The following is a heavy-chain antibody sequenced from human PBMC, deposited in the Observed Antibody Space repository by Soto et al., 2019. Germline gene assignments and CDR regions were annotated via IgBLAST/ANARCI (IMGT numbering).Heavy chain of an antibody. CDR2: IFDSGSS. Sequence: SETLSLTCTVSGGSISSYFCGWIRQPPGKGLEWIGYIFDSGSSNYHPSLQSRVTISVDTSRNQFSLQLTSVTAADTAVYYCARGFPYCTSGTCCPLVDYWGQGTLVTVSS. V-gene: IGHV4-59*01. CDR3: ARGFPYCTSGTCCPLVDY. J-gene: IGHJ4*02. CDR1: GGSISSYF. D-gene: IGHD2-8*01.